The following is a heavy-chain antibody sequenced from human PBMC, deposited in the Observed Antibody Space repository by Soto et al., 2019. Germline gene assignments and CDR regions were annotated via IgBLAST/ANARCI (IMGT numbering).Heavy chain of an antibody. CDR3: AKDSRVGYSYAHDY. V-gene: IGHV3-30*18. CDR2: ISYDGSNK. Sequence: GGSLRLSCAASGFTFSSYGMHWVRQAPGKGLEWVAVISYDGSNKYYADSVKGRFTISRDNSKNTLYLQMNSLRAEDTAVYYCAKDSRVGYSYAHDYWGQGTLVTVSS. J-gene: IGHJ4*02. D-gene: IGHD5-18*01. CDR1: GFTFSSYG.